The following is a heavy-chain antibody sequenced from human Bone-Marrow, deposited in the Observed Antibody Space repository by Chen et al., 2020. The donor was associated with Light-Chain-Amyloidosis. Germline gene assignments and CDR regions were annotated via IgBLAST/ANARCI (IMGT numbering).Heavy chain of an antibody. Sequence: DVQLVESGGGLIQPGESLRLSCAASGFTFSNYYMHWVRQGPGKGLVWVSRSNGDGTDIKYADSVRGRFTISRDSVKNTLYLQMNSLRTEDTAVYYCARSVSGTFDYWGQGALVTVSS. CDR2: SNGDGTDI. CDR3: ARSVSGTFDY. J-gene: IGHJ4*02. CDR1: GFTFSNYY. V-gene: IGHV3-74*01. D-gene: IGHD6-19*01.